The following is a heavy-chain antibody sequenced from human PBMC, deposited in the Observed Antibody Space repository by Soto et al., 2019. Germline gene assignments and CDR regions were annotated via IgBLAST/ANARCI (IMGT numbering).Heavy chain of an antibody. Sequence: PSETLSLTCAVFGGYISGYYWRWIRQPPGKGLEWIGEINHSGSTNYNPSLKSRVTISVDTSKNQFSLKLSSVTAADTAVYYCVLTAAQDYYYYYMDVWGKGTTVTVSS. CDR3: VLTAAQDYYYYYMDV. CDR2: INHSGST. V-gene: IGHV4-34*01. J-gene: IGHJ6*03. D-gene: IGHD2-2*01. CDR1: GGYISGYY.